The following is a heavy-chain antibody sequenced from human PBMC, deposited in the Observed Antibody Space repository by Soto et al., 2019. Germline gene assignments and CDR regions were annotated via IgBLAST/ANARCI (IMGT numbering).Heavy chain of an antibody. CDR1: GFTFSSYG. Sequence: GGSLRLSCAASGFTFSSYGMHWVRQAPGKGLEWVAVIWYDGSNKYYAVSVKGRFTISRDNSKNTLYLQMNSLRAEDTAVYYCAKEPAGYCSGGSCYGWAFDIWGQGTMVTVSS. J-gene: IGHJ3*02. D-gene: IGHD2-15*01. CDR2: IWYDGSNK. V-gene: IGHV3-33*06. CDR3: AKEPAGYCSGGSCYGWAFDI.